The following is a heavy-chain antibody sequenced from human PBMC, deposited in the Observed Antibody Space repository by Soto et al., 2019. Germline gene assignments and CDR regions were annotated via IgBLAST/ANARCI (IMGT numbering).Heavy chain of an antibody. CDR2: IYPGGSDT. CDR3: ARSMVRGVIPYYYGMDV. Sequence: GESLKISCKGSGYSFTSYWIGWVRQMPGKGLEWMGIIYPGGSDTRYSPSFQGQVTISADKSISTAYPQWSSLKASDTAMYYCARSMVRGVIPYYYGMDVWGQGTTVTVSS. V-gene: IGHV5-51*01. CDR1: GYSFTSYW. D-gene: IGHD3-10*01. J-gene: IGHJ6*02.